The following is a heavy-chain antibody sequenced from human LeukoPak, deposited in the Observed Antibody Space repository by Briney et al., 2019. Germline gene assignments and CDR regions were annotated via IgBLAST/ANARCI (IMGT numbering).Heavy chain of an antibody. J-gene: IGHJ5*02. Sequence: PGGSLRLSCAASGFTFSSYAMHWVRQAPGKGLEWVAVIWYDGSNKYYADSVKGRFTISRDNSKNTLYLQMNSLRAEDTAVYYCARDRGYCSSTSCRMVDWFDPWGQGTLVTVSS. CDR1: GFTFSSYA. V-gene: IGHV3-33*08. CDR2: IWYDGSNK. D-gene: IGHD2-2*01. CDR3: ARDRGYCSSTSCRMVDWFDP.